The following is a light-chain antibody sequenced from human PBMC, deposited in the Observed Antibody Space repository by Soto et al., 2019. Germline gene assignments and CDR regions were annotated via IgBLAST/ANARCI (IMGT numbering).Light chain of an antibody. J-gene: IGKJ4*01. CDR1: QSISSW. Sequence: DIQMTQSPSTLSASVGDRVTITCRASQSISSWLAWYQQKPGKAPKLLIYKASSLESGVTSRFSGSGSGTEFTLTITSMQSEDFAAYYCQKLYTYPLTLGGGTKADIK. V-gene: IGKV1-5*03. CDR3: QKLYTYPLT. CDR2: KAS.